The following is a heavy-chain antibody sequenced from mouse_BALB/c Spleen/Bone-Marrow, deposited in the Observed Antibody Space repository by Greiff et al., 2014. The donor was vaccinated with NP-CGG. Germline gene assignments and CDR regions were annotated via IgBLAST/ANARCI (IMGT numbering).Heavy chain of an antibody. CDR3: ARWYYGSSSFAY. V-gene: IGHV1-9*01. J-gene: IGHJ3*01. D-gene: IGHD1-1*01. CDR1: GYTFSTYW. CDR2: ILPGSGST. Sequence: VNVVESGAELMKPGASVKISCKATGYTFSTYWIEWVKQRPGHGLEWIGEILPGSGSTNYNEKFKGKATFTADTSSNTVYMQLSSLTSEDSAVYYCARWYYGSSSFAYWGQGTLVTVSA.